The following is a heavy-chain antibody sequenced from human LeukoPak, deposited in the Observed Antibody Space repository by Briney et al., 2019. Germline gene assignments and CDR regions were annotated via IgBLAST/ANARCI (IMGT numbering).Heavy chain of an antibody. V-gene: IGHV4-31*03. CDR2: INYSGST. D-gene: IGHD6-13*01. CDR1: GGSISSGGYY. J-gene: IGHJ4*02. Sequence: PSETLSLTCTVSGGSISSGGYYWGWIRQHPGKGLEWIGYINYSGSTYYNPSLKSRVTISVDTSKNQFSLKLSSVTAADTAVYYCARDQGGSRTFDYWGQGTLVTVSS. CDR3: ARDQGGSRTFDY.